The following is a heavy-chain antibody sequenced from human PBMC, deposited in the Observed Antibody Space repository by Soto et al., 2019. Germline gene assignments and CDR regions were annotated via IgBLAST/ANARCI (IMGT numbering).Heavy chain of an antibody. Sequence: GGSLRLSCAASGFTFSSYAMSWVRQAPGKGLEWVSAISGSGGSTYYADSEKGRFTISRDNSKNTLYLQMNSLRAEDTAVYYCAKDRSSGAVKANDYWGQGTLVTVSS. D-gene: IGHD3-10*01. CDR1: GFTFSSYA. V-gene: IGHV3-23*01. CDR2: ISGSGGST. J-gene: IGHJ4*02. CDR3: AKDRSSGAVKANDY.